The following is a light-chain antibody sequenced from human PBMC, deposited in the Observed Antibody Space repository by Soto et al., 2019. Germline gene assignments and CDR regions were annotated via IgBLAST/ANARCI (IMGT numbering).Light chain of an antibody. Sequence: DIVLTQSPDSLAVSLGERATINCKSSQSVLYRSNDKNYLAWYQQKPGQPPKLLIYWASTRESGVPDRVSGSGSGTDFTLTISSLQAEDVAVYYCQQHYSTPYTFGQGTKLEIK. CDR1: QSVLYRSNDKNY. CDR2: WAS. V-gene: IGKV4-1*01. J-gene: IGKJ2*01. CDR3: QQHYSTPYT.